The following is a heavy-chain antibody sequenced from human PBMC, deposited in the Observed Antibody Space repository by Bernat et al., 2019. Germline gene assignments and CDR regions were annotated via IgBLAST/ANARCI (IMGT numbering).Heavy chain of an antibody. J-gene: IGHJ4*02. D-gene: IGHD1-1*01. CDR2: ISSSGSTI. V-gene: IGHV3-48*03. CDR1: GFTFSSYE. Sequence: EVQLVESGGGLVQPGGSLRLSCAASGFTFSSYEMNWVRQAPGKGLEWVSYISSSGSTIYYADSVKGRFTISRDNAKNSLYLQMNSLRAEDTAVYYCARDFVRDDGVPDYFDYWGQGTLVTVSS. CDR3: ARDFVRDDGVPDYFDY.